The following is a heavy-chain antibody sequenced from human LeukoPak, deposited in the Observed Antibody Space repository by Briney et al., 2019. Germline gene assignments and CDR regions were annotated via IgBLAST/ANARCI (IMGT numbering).Heavy chain of an antibody. Sequence: GGSLRLSCAASGLTSSSYWMYWVRQAPGKGPVWVARINTDGSSLNYADSVKGRFTISRDNAKNTLYLQMNSLGAEDTAVYYCARRINYYDSSGYYYVRYFDSWGQGTLVAVSS. CDR2: INTDGSSL. CDR1: GLTSSSYW. CDR3: ARRINYYDSSGYYYVRYFDS. J-gene: IGHJ4*02. D-gene: IGHD3-22*01. V-gene: IGHV3-74*01.